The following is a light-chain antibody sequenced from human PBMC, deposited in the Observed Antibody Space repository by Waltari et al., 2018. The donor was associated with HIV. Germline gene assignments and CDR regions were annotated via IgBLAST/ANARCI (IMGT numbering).Light chain of an antibody. V-gene: IGKV3-15*01. J-gene: IGKJ3*01. CDR2: GTS. CDR3: QQYIDWPS. Sequence: VMTQSPATLSVFPGESATLSCRASQNIVGYLAWYQRRPGQAPRLLIYGTSTRATGVPARFSGGGSGTEYSLTISGLQSEDFAVYYCQQYIDWPSFGPGTKVEVK. CDR1: QNIVGY.